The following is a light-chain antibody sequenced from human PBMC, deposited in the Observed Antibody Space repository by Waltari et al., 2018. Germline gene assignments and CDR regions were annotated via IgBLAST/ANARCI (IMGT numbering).Light chain of an antibody. V-gene: IGLV3-1*01. J-gene: IGLJ2*01. CDR2: QDS. Sequence: SYELTQPPSVSVSPGQTASITCSGDKVGDKYACWYQQKPGRSPVLVIYQDSKRPSGIPERFSGSNAGNTATLTISGTQAMDEADYYCQAWDSSTYVVFGGGTKLTVL. CDR1: KVGDKY. CDR3: QAWDSSTYVV.